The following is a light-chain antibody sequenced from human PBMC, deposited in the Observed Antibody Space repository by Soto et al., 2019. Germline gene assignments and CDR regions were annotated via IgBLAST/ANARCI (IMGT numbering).Light chain of an antibody. CDR1: QSFSSGH. J-gene: IGKJ1*01. CDR3: QQYDTSSWT. V-gene: IGKV3-20*01. CDR2: DTS. Sequence: EIVLTQFPGTLSLSPGARATLSCRASQSFSSGHLAWYRQKPGQPPSLLIYDTSFRATGVPERFSGGGSGTDFTLTISSLEPEDFDVYFCQQYDTSSWTLGQGTKVDIK.